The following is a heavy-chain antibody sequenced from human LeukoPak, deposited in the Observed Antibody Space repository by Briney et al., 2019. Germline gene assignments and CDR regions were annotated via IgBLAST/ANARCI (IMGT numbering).Heavy chain of an antibody. V-gene: IGHV4-30-4*01. J-gene: IGHJ4*02. Sequence: SEPLSLTCTVSGGSFTRGDYYGSWIRQPPGKGLEWIGYIYFSGTTYYNPSLRSRVSISVDTSKNQFFLKLTSVTAADTAVYYCAREMATTTLFHYWGQGTLVPVSS. CDR2: IYFSGTT. CDR3: AREMATTTLFHY. D-gene: IGHD5-24*01. CDR1: GGSFTRGDYY.